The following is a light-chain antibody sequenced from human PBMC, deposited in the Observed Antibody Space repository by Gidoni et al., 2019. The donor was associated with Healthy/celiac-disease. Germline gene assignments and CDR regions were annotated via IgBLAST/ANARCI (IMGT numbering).Light chain of an antibody. V-gene: IGKV3-15*01. J-gene: IGKJ1*01. CDR2: GAT. CDR1: QGVSSN. CDR3: QQYNTWPLWT. Sequence: EIVMTQSPATLSVSPGERATLSCRASQGVSSNLAWYQQKPGQAPRLLIYGATPRATGIPASFRGIGSGTGFPLPISSLQSEDFAVYSCQQYNTWPLWTFGQGTKVEIK.